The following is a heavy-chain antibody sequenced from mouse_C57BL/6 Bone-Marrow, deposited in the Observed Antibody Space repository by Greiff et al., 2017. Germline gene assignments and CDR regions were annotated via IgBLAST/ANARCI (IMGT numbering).Heavy chain of an antibody. CDR1: GFNFKDYY. CDR2: IGPEIGDT. Sequence: VQLQQSGAELVRPGASVKLSCTASGFNFKDYYIHWVQQRPEQGLEWIGWIGPEIGDTEYAAKFQGKGTITSDTSSNTTYLQHSSLTSVDTSVYYCSSFDGNYFDFWGQGTPLTVAS. J-gene: IGHJ2*01. V-gene: IGHV14-4*01. CDR3: SSFDGNYFDF. D-gene: IGHD2-3*01.